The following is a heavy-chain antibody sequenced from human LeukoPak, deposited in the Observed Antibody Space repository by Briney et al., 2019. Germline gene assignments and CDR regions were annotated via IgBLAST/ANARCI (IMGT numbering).Heavy chain of an antibody. D-gene: IGHD6-6*01. CDR2: IDHSGST. J-gene: IGHJ4*02. CDR3: AGNIAARLDY. V-gene: IGHV4-34*01. CDR1: GGSFSGYY. Sequence: SETLSLTCAVYGGSFSGYYWSWIRQPPGKGLEWIGEIDHSGSTNYNLSLKSRVTISVDTSKNQFSLKLGSVTAADTAVYYCAGNIAARLDYWGQGTLVTVSS.